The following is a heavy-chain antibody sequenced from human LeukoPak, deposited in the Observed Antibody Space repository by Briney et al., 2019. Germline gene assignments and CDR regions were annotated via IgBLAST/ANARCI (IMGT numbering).Heavy chain of an antibody. D-gene: IGHD3-10*01. Sequence: SETLSLTCTVSGGSISSSSYYWGWIRQPPGKGLEWIGSIYYSGSTYYNPSLKSRVTISVDTSKDQFSLKLSSVTAADTAVYYCARRYYYGSGTDYWGQGTLVTVSS. V-gene: IGHV4-39*01. CDR1: GGSISSSSYY. CDR2: IYYSGST. J-gene: IGHJ4*02. CDR3: ARRYYYGSGTDY.